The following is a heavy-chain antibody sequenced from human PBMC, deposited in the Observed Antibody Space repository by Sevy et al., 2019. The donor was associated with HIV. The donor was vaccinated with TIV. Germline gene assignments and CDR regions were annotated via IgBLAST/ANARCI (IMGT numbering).Heavy chain of an antibody. CDR3: AKDLTGRYTSSSGDFDY. J-gene: IGHJ4*02. V-gene: IGHV3-30*02. D-gene: IGHD6-6*01. CDR2: IRFDASTK. CDR1: GFTFSNYG. Sequence: GGSLRLYCAASGFTFSNYGMHWVRQAPGKGLEWVALIRFDASTKYYKDSVKGRFTVSRDNAKNILYLQMNSLRPEDTAVYYCAKDLTGRYTSSSGDFDYWGQGTLVTVSS.